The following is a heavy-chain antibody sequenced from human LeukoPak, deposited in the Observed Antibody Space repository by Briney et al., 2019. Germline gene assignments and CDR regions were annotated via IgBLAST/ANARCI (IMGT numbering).Heavy chain of an antibody. CDR3: TREAGGTTGTADY. V-gene: IGHV4-30-2*01. CDR2: IYHSGST. CDR1: GGSISSGGYY. Sequence: SETLSLTCTVSGGSISSGGYYWSCIRQPPGKGLECIGYIYHSGSTYYNPSLKSRVTISVDRSKNQFSLKLSSVTAADTAVYYCTREAGGTTGTADYWGQGTLVTVSS. J-gene: IGHJ4*02. D-gene: IGHD1-1*01.